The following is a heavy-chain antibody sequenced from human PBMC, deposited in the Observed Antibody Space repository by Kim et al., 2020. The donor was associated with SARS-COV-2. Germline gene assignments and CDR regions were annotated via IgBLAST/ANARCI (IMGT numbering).Heavy chain of an antibody. V-gene: IGHV3-7*03. Sequence: GGSLRLSCAASGFTFSSYWMSWVRQAPGKGLEWVANIKQDGSEKYYVDSVKGRFTISRDNAKNSLYLQMNSLRAEDTAVYYCARAPIVVVPAAMFDYWGQGTLVTVSS. CDR1: GFTFSSYW. CDR3: ARAPIVVVPAAMFDY. D-gene: IGHD2-2*01. J-gene: IGHJ4*02. CDR2: IKQDGSEK.